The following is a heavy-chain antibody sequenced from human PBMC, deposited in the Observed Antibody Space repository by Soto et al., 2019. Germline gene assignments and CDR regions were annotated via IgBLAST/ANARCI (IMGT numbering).Heavy chain of an antibody. D-gene: IGHD4-17*01. V-gene: IGHV4-59*01. CDR1: GGSISTYY. CDR2: IYYSGVT. Sequence: QVQLQESGPGLVKPSETLSLTCTVSGGSISTYYWTWIRQSPGKGLEWIGYIYYSGVTNYNPSPNSRVTLSVDTSKNQFSLELRSVTAADSAVYYGAREGGDYPRGFAHWGQGTLVTVSS. CDR3: AREGGDYPRGFAH. J-gene: IGHJ4*02.